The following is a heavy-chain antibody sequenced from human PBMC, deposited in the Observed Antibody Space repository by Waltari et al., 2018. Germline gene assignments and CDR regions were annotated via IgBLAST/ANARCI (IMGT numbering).Heavy chain of an antibody. CDR2: FNPKNGDS. CDR3: ARDPGPIVGAPDL. Sequence: QEQLVQSGSEVKKPGASVKVSCQASGYTFPDYHLHWFRQTPGQGFEWMGWFNPKNGDSNSAEKFLGRVTMTRDTSINTVYLDLSWLRSDDTAVFFCARDPGPIVGAPDLWGQGTLVTVSS. D-gene: IGHD1-26*01. CDR1: GYTFPDYH. V-gene: IGHV1-2*02. J-gene: IGHJ5*02.